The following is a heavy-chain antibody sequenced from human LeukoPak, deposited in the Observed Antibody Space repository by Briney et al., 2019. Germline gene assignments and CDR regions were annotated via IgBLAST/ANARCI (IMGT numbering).Heavy chain of an antibody. CDR2: INPNSGGT. D-gene: IGHD2-15*01. V-gene: IGHV1-2*02. CDR1: GYTFTDYY. Sequence: ASVKVSCKASGYTFTDYYVHWVRQAPGQGLEWMGWINPNSGGTNYAQKFQGRVTMTRDTSISTAYMELSRLRSDDTAVYYCAAGRGYCGGGSCYGDDAFDIWGQGTMVTVSS. CDR3: AAGRGYCGGGSCYGDDAFDI. J-gene: IGHJ3*02.